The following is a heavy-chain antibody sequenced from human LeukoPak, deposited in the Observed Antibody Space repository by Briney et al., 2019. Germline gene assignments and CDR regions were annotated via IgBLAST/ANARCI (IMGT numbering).Heavy chain of an antibody. J-gene: IGHJ4*02. CDR1: GGSISSGGYY. CDR2: IYYSGST. Sequence: SQTLSLTCTVSGGSISSGGYYWSWIRQHPGKGLEWIGYIYYSGSTYYNPSLKSRVTISVDTSKNQFSLKLSSVTAADTAVYYCARVSNTDTAMDPLDYWGQGTLVTVSS. D-gene: IGHD5-18*01. V-gene: IGHV4-31*03. CDR3: ARVSNTDTAMDPLDY.